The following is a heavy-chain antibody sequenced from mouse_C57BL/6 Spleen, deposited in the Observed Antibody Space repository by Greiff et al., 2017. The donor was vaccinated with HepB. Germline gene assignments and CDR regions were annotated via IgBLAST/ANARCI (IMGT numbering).Heavy chain of an antibody. V-gene: IGHV3-6*01. J-gene: IGHJ1*03. CDR1: GYSITSGYY. D-gene: IGHD1-1*01. Sequence: EVKLVESGPGLVKPSQSLSLTCSVTGYSITSGYYWNWIRQFPGNKLEWMGYISYDGSNNYNPSLKNRISITRDTSKNQFFLKLNSVTTEDTATYYCARRNYGSSRHWYFDVWGTGTTVTVSS. CDR3: ARRNYGSSRHWYFDV. CDR2: ISYDGSN.